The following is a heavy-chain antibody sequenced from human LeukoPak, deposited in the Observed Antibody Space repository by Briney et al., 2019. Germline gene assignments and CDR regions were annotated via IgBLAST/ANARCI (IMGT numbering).Heavy chain of an antibody. CDR1: GGSISGYY. CDR3: ARIGGLRDRYGWLDP. V-gene: IGHV4-59*01. D-gene: IGHD4-17*01. CDR2: IYYSGST. J-gene: IGHJ5*02. Sequence: PSETLSLTCTVSGGSISGYYWSWIRQPPGKGLEYIGYIYYSGSTNYNPFLRSRVTMSLDTSKNQFSLKLSSVTAADTAVYYCARIGGLRDRYGWLDPWGQGTLVTVSS.